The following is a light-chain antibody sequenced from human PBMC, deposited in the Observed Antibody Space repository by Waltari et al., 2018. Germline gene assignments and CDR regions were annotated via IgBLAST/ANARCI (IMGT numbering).Light chain of an antibody. J-gene: IGLJ3*02. Sequence: QSALTQPPSASVSPGQSVTIPCTGTSSDVRAHNFVSWYQQHPGQAPQLMIYGVNKRPQRIPDRVSGSKSGNTASLTVAGLQAEDEADYVCNSFVRSTYTGSDTWVFGGGTKLTVL. V-gene: IGLV2-8*01. CDR2: GVN. CDR3: NSFVRSTYTGSDTWV. CDR1: SSDVRAHNF.